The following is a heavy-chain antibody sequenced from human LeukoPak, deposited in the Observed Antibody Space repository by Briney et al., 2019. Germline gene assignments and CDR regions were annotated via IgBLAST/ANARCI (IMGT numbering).Heavy chain of an antibody. CDR2: IYYSGST. CDR3: ARGANWFDP. J-gene: IGHJ5*02. V-gene: IGHV4-61*01. Sequence: SETLSLTCTVSGGSISSSSYYWSWIRQPPGKGLEWIGYIYYSGSTNYNPSLKSRVIISVDTSKNQFSLKLSSVTAADTAVYYCARGANWFDPCGQGTLVTVSS. CDR1: GGSISSSSYY.